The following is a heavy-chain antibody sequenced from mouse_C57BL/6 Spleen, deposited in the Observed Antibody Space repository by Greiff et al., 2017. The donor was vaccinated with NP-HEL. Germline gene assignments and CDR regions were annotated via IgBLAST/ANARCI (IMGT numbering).Heavy chain of an antibody. Sequence: QVQLQQSGAELVRPGASVTLSCKASGYTFTDYEMHWVKQTPVHGLEWIGAIDPETGGTAYNQKFKGKAILTADKSSSTAYMELRSLTSEDSAVYYCTRGRGSSYVGFAYWGLGTLVTVSA. V-gene: IGHV1-15*01. CDR2: IDPETGGT. CDR3: TRGRGSSYVGFAY. D-gene: IGHD1-1*01. J-gene: IGHJ3*01. CDR1: GYTFTDYE.